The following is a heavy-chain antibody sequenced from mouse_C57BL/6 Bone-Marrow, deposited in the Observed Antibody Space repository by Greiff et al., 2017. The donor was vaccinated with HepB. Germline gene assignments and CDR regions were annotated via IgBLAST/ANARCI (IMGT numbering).Heavy chain of an antibody. J-gene: IGHJ2*01. CDR1: GFTFTDYY. D-gene: IGHD1-1*01. V-gene: IGHV7-3*01. CDR2: IRNKANGYTT. CDR3: ARSLSAPYFDY. Sequence: EVKLMESGGGLVQPGGSLSLSCAASGFTFTDYYMSWVRQPPGKALEWLGFIRNKANGYTTEYSASVKGRFTISRDNSQSILYLQMNALRAEDSATYYCARSLSAPYFDYWGQGTTLTVSS.